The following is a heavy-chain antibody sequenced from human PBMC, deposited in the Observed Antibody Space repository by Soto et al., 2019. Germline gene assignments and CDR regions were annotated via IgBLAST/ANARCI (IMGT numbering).Heavy chain of an antibody. CDR1: GYTFTGYY. D-gene: IGHD6-13*01. CDR2: IKPNSGGT. CDR3: ARDHIYSTRPTKHFYYYYYGMDV. V-gene: IGHV1-2*04. J-gene: IGHJ6*02. Sequence: ASVKVSCKASGYTFTGYYMHWVRQAPGQGLEWMGWIKPNSGGTNYAQKFQGWVTMTRDTSISTAYMELSRLRSDDTAVYYCARDHIYSTRPTKHFYYYYYGMDVWGQGTTVTVSS.